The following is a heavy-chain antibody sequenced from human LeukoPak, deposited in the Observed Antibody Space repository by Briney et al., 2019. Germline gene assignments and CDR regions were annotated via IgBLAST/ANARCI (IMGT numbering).Heavy chain of an antibody. D-gene: IGHD3-9*01. J-gene: IGHJ4*02. CDR3: SKWGDYDVLTGYYDSDF. Sequence: PGASLRLSCAASGFTFSNYAMSGVRQAPGKGREWVSAIVGSGGSTYYADSVKGRFSISRDNSKNTLFLQMNSLRVEDTALYYCSKWGDYDVLTGYYDSDFWGQGTLVTVSS. V-gene: IGHV3-23*01. CDR2: IVGSGGST. CDR1: GFTFSNYA.